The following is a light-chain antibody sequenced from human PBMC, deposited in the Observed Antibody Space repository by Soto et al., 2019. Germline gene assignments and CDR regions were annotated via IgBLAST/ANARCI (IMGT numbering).Light chain of an antibody. CDR3: CSYAARYTMV. Sequence: QSVLTQSRSVSGSPGQSVTISCSGSSSDIGIYNYVSWYQHHPGKVPKVLIYDVNKRPSGVPDRFSGSKSGNTASLTISGLQADDEADYYCCSYAARYTMVFGGGTKLTVL. V-gene: IGLV2-11*01. CDR2: DVN. CDR1: SSDIGIYNY. J-gene: IGLJ2*01.